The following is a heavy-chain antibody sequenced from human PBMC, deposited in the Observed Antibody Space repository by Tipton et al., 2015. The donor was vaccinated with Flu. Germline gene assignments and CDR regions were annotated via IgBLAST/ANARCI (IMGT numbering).Heavy chain of an antibody. Sequence: SLRLSCAVSGFTFSSYWMSWVRQAPGKGLEWVANINQDGSEKHYLDSVKGRFTISRDNAKNSLYLQMNSLRAEDTAEYYCASEYCTSKGAFDIWGQGTMVTVSS. CDR1: GFTFSSYW. CDR3: ASEYCTSKGAFDI. J-gene: IGHJ3*02. D-gene: IGHD2-2*01. V-gene: IGHV3-7*03. CDR2: INQDGSEK.